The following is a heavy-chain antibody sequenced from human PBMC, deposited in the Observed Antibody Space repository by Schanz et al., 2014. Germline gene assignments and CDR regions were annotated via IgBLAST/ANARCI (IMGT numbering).Heavy chain of an antibody. CDR2: IGGDASRT. CDR3: ASAPPLVRGIAGWFGP. CDR1: GFNFITFA. Sequence: EVHLVESGGGLVQPGGSLRLSCAASGFNFITFAMSWVRQAPGKGPEWVSAIGGDASRTYYADSVKGRFTISRDNSKSTLYLQMNSLRAADTAVYYCASAPPLVRGIAGWFGPWGQGSLVTVSS. J-gene: IGHJ5*02. V-gene: IGHV3-23*04. D-gene: IGHD3-10*01.